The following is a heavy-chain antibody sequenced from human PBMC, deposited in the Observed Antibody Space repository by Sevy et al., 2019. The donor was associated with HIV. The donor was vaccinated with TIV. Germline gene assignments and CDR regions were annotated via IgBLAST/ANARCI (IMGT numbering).Heavy chain of an antibody. CDR3: AGRIAVAAFDY. J-gene: IGHJ4*02. Sequence: SETLSLTCAVSGGSINSGGYSWSWIRQPPGKGLEWIGYIFQSGATYYIPSLQSRVSISVDMSKNQFSLNLRSVTAADTAVYYCAGRIAVAAFDYWGQGNLVTVSS. D-gene: IGHD6-19*01. CDR2: IFQSGAT. CDR1: GGSINSGGYS. V-gene: IGHV4-30-2*01.